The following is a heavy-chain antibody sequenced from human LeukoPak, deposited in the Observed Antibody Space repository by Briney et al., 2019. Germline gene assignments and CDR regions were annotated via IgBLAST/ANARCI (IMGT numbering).Heavy chain of an antibody. Sequence: GGSLRLSCAASGFTFSSYWMHWVRQAPGKGLVWVSGINSDGTSTKYADSVKGRFTISRDNAKNTLYLQMNSLRAEDTAVYYCARGYGGTISYWGQGTLVTVSS. CDR3: ARGYGGTISY. V-gene: IGHV3-74*03. J-gene: IGHJ4*02. CDR2: INSDGTST. CDR1: GFTFSSYW. D-gene: IGHD3-3*01.